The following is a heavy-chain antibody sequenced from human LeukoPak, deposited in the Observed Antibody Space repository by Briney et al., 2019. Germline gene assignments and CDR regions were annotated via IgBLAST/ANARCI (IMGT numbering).Heavy chain of an antibody. CDR2: ISFNGGST. Sequence: GGSLRLSCAASGFTLSRYNLRWVRQAPGKGLEYVSGISFNGGSTSYADSVKGRFIISRDDSKNTLYLQMGSLRDEDTAVYYCARDNYYGSGSYSDYWGQGTLVTVSS. CDR3: ARDNYYGSGSYSDY. J-gene: IGHJ4*02. CDR1: GFTLSRYN. V-gene: IGHV3-64*02. D-gene: IGHD3-10*01.